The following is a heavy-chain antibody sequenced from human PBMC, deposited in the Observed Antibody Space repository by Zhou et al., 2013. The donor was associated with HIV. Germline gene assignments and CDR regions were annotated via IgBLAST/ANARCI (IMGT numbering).Heavy chain of an antibody. CDR2: IIPIFGTA. J-gene: IGHJ6*02. V-gene: IGHV1-69*05. CDR3: ARGFGELLSYYYYYGMDV. Sequence: QVHLGQSGAEVKKPGSSIKVSCKASGGTFSSYAISWVRQAPGQGLEWMGGIIPIFGTANYAQKFQGRVTITTDESTSTAYMELSSLRSEDTAVYYCARGFGELLSYYYYYGMDVWGQGP. D-gene: IGHD3-10*01. CDR1: GGTFSSYA.